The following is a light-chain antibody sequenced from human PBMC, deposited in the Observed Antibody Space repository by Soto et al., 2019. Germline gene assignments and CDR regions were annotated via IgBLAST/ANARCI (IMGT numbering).Light chain of an antibody. J-gene: IGLJ3*02. CDR3: SSYTTSSILL. Sequence: QPVLTQPASVSGSPGQSITISCTGTSSDVGGYDYVSWYQQHPGKAPKLIIYEVSNRPSGVSNRFSGSKSDNTASLTISGLQAEDEADYYCSSYTTSSILLFGGGTKVTVL. V-gene: IGLV2-14*01. CDR1: SSDVGGYDY. CDR2: EVS.